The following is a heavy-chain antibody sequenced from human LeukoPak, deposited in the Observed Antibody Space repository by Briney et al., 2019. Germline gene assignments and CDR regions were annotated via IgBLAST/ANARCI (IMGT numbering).Heavy chain of an antibody. J-gene: IGHJ6*03. Sequence: SETLSLTCTVSGGSISSGGYYWSWLRQHPGKGLEWIGYIYYSGSTCYNPSLKSRVTISVDTSKNQFSPKLSSVTAADTAVYYCARRLQVNYYYYMDVWGKGTTVTVSS. V-gene: IGHV4-31*03. CDR1: GGSISSGGYY. D-gene: IGHD4-11*01. CDR2: IYYSGST. CDR3: ARRLQVNYYYYMDV.